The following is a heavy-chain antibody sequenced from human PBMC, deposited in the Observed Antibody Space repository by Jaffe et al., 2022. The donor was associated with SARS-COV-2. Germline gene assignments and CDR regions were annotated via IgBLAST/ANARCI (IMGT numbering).Heavy chain of an antibody. D-gene: IGHD3-3*01. Sequence: QVQLVQSGAEVKKPGSSVKVSCKASGGTFSSYAISWVRQAPGQGLEWMGGIIPIFGTANYAQKFQGRVTITADESTSTAYMELSSLRSEDTAVYYCARDSSPADLEWLSNYGMDVWGQGTTVTVSS. V-gene: IGHV1-69*01. CDR1: GGTFSSYA. CDR2: IIPIFGTA. CDR3: ARDSSPADLEWLSNYGMDV. J-gene: IGHJ6*02.